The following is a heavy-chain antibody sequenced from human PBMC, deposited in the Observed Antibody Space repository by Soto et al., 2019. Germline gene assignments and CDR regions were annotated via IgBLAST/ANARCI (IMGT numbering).Heavy chain of an antibody. J-gene: IGHJ4*02. CDR1: GFTFGNYV. CDR2: ISWDGGTT. D-gene: IGHD6-25*01. CDR3: AKYIATAAGGYFDY. Sequence: GGSLRLSCATSGFTFGNYVMHWVRQTPGKGLEWVSLISWDGGTTYYADSVKGRFTISRDNSKNSLYLQMNSLRTEDTALYYCAKYIATAAGGYFDYWGQGTLVTVSS. V-gene: IGHV3-43*01.